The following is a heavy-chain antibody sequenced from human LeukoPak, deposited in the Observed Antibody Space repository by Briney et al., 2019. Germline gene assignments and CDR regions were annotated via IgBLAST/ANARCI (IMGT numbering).Heavy chain of an antibody. Sequence: ASVTVSCKASGYTFTRYSMHWVRQAPGQGLEWMAILNPTSGRTTYAQKFQSRVTMTRDTSSSTMYMELSSLISEDTTMYYCARDGSRWSFDYWGQGTPVTVSS. V-gene: IGHV1-46*01. CDR3: ARDGSRWSFDY. D-gene: IGHD6-19*01. CDR2: LNPTSGRT. CDR1: GYTFTRYS. J-gene: IGHJ4*02.